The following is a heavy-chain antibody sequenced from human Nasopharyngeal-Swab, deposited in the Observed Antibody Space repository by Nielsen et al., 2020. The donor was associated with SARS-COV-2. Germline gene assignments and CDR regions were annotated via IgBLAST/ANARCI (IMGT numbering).Heavy chain of an antibody. CDR2: ISGRTTYI. V-gene: IGHV3-21*01. Sequence: GGSLRLSCAASGVTFSTYNMHWVRQAPGKGLEWVSSISGRTTYIYYADSMKGRFTISRDNAKNSLYLQMSSLRAEDTAIYYCARGGQQPLWGQGTLVTVSS. CDR1: GVTFSTYN. J-gene: IGHJ4*02. CDR3: ARGGQQPL. D-gene: IGHD6-13*01.